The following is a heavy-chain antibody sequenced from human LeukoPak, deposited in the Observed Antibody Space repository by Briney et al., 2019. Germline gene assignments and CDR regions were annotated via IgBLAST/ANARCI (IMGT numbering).Heavy chain of an antibody. J-gene: IGHJ4*02. D-gene: IGHD2-2*01. CDR3: ARDQRYCSSSSCPWEPFDY. Sequence: PGGSLRLSCAASGFTFSSYWMSWVRQAPGKGLEWVANIKQDGSEKYYVDSVKGRFIISRDNAKHSLYLQMNSLRAEDTAVYYCARDQRYCSSSSCPWEPFDYWGQGTLVTVSS. CDR2: IKQDGSEK. V-gene: IGHV3-7*05. CDR1: GFTFSSYW.